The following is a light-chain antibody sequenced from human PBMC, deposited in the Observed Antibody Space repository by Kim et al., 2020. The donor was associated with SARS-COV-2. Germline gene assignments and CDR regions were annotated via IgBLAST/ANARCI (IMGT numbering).Light chain of an antibody. CDR1: QSVSNNL. J-gene: IGKJ1*01. V-gene: IGKV3-20*01. CDR2: GAS. CDR3: QQYGNSPQT. Sequence: EIVLTQSPGTLSLSPGERATLSCKASQSVSNNLLAWYQQKPGQAPRVLIYGASSRATGTPDRFSGSGSDTDFTLTISRLEPEDFAMYYGQQYGNSPQTFGRGTKVEIK.